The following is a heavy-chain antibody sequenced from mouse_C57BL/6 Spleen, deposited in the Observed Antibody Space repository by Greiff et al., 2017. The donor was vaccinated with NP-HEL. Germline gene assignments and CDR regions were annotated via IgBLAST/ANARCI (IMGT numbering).Heavy chain of an antibody. Sequence: VQVVESGPGLVAPSQSLSITCTVSGFSLTSYGVSWVRQPPGKGLEWLGVIWGDGSTNYHSALISRLSISKDNSKSQVFIKLNSLQTDDTATDYCAKRGGYYENYAMDYWGQGTSVTVSS. CDR2: IWGDGST. J-gene: IGHJ4*01. D-gene: IGHD2-3*01. V-gene: IGHV2-3*01. CDR3: AKRGGYYENYAMDY. CDR1: GFSLTSYG.